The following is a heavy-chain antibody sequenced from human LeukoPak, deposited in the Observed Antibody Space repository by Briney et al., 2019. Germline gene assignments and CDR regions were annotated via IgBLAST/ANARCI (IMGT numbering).Heavy chain of an antibody. CDR2: ISSSGGTI. Sequence: GGSLRLSCAASGFSFNNYDMNWIRQPPGKGLEWVSYISSSGGTIYYADSVKGRFTISRDNAKNSLYLQMNSLRAEDTAVYYCARDGSGGYYAAYWGQGTLVTVSS. D-gene: IGHD3-22*01. CDR3: ARDGSGGYYAAY. J-gene: IGHJ4*02. V-gene: IGHV3-48*03. CDR1: GFSFNNYD.